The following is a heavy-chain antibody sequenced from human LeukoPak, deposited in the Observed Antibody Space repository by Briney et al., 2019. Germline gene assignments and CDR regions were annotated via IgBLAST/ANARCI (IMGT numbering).Heavy chain of an antibody. CDR3: ARDIRIAVAVDMPQYNWFDP. Sequence: PLETLSLTCTVSGYSISSGYYWGWIRQPPGKGLEWIGSIYHSGSTYYNPSLKSRVTISVDTSKNQFSLKLSSVTAADTAVYYCARDIRIAVAVDMPQYNWFDPWGQGTLVTVSS. J-gene: IGHJ5*02. V-gene: IGHV4-38-2*02. D-gene: IGHD6-19*01. CDR1: GYSISSGYY. CDR2: IYHSGST.